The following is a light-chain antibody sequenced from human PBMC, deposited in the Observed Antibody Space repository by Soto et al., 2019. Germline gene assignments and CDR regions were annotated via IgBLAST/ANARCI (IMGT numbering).Light chain of an antibody. CDR1: QSVSSN. Sequence: EIVMTQSPATLSVSPGERATLSCRASQSVSSNLAWYQQKPGQAPRPLIYGASTRATGIPARFSGSGSGTEFTHTISSLQSEDFAVYYCQQYNNWPLTFGGGTKVEIK. CDR2: GAS. J-gene: IGKJ4*01. V-gene: IGKV3-15*01. CDR3: QQYNNWPLT.